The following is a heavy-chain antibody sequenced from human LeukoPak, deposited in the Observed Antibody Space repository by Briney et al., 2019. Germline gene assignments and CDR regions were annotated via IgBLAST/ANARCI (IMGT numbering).Heavy chain of an antibody. CDR1: DDSVSRGAYY. D-gene: IGHD2-15*01. V-gene: IGHV4-31*03. CDR2: VFYNGNT. CDR3: ARSASLPPYYFDY. J-gene: IGHJ4*02. Sequence: SETLSLTCTVSDDSVSRGAYYWSWIRQHPGKGLEWIGYVFYNGNTFYNPSLESRLTISVDTSKKQFSLKLKSVTAADTALYYCARSASLPPYYFDYWGQGTLVTVSS.